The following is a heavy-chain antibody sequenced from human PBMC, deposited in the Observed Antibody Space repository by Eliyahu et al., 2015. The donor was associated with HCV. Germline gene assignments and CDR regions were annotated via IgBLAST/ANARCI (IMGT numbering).Heavy chain of an antibody. J-gene: IGHJ6*02. CDR3: ARGEVTPDFWSGSPLYYYGMDV. D-gene: IGHD3-3*01. Sequence: EVQLVESGGGLVQPGGSLRLSCAASGFXFSSXXXXWVRQAPGKGLEWVSYISSSSSTIYYTDSVKGRFTISRDNAKNSLYLQMNSLRAEDTAVYYCARGEVTPDFWSGSPLYYYGMDVWGQGTTVTVSS. CDR1: GFXFSSXX. V-gene: IGHV3-48*01. CDR2: ISSSSSTI.